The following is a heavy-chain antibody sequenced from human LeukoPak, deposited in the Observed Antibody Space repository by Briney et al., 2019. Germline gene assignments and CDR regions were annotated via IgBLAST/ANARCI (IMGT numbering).Heavy chain of an antibody. V-gene: IGHV3-21*01. CDR3: ARDLGSTEDAFDI. CDR2: ISSSSSYI. CDR1: GFTFSSYS. J-gene: IGHJ3*02. Sequence: PGGSLRLSYAASGFTFSSYSMNWVRQAPGKGLEWVSSISSSSSYIYYADSVKGRFTISRDNAKNSLYLQMNSLRAEDTVVYYCARDLGSTEDAFDIWGQGTMVTVSS. D-gene: IGHD5/OR15-5a*01.